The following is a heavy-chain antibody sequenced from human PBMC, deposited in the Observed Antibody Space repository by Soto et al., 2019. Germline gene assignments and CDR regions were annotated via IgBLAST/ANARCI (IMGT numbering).Heavy chain of an antibody. CDR2: ISSSSSYI. V-gene: IGHV3-21*01. D-gene: IGHD3-22*01. J-gene: IGHJ4*02. CDR3: ARGTYYSDSSGYYTVDY. CDR1: GFTFSSYS. Sequence: LRLSCAASGFTFSSYSMNWVRQAPGKGLEWVSSISSSSSYIYYADSVKGRFTISRDNAKNSLYLQMNSLRAEDTAVYYCARGTYYSDSSGYYTVDYWGQGTLVTV.